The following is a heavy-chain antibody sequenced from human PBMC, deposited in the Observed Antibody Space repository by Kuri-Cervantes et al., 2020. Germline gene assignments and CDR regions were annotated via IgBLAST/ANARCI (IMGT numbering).Heavy chain of an antibody. V-gene: IGHV3-21*04. J-gene: IGHJ6*02. CDR2: ITSDSYYI. CDR3: AREGARWFGRKYYDYGMDV. D-gene: IGHD3-10*01. Sequence: GGSLRPSCTASGFTFNTYDMNWVRQAPGKGLEWVSSITSDSYYIYYADSVKGRLTISRDNSKNTLYLQMNSLRAEETAVYYCAREGARWFGRKYYDYGMDVWGQGTTVTVSS. CDR1: GFTFNTYD.